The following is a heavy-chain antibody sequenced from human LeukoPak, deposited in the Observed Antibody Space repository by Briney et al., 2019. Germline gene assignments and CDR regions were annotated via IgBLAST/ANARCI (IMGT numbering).Heavy chain of an antibody. Sequence: GASVKVSCKASGGTFSSYAISWVRQAPGQGLEWMGGIIPIFGTANYAQKFQGRVTITADKSTSTAYMELSSLRSEDTAVYYCARGGVSIAAAGKNLDYWGQGTLVTVSS. J-gene: IGHJ4*02. V-gene: IGHV1-69*06. D-gene: IGHD6-13*01. CDR2: IIPIFGTA. CDR1: GGTFSSYA. CDR3: ARGGVSIAAAGKNLDY.